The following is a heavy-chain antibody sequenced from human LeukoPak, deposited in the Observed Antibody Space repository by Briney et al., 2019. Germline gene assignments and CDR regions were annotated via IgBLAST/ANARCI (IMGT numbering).Heavy chain of an antibody. CDR1: GGSISSYY. D-gene: IGHD2-15*01. V-gene: IGHV4-4*07. CDR2: IYTSGST. J-gene: IGHJ4*02. Sequence: PSETLSLTCTVSGGSISSYYWSWIRQPAGKGPEWIGRIYTSGSTNYNPSLKSRVTMSVDTSKNQFSLKLSSVTAAGTAVYYCARDCSGGSCYSAFDYWGQGTLVTVSS. CDR3: ARDCSGGSCYSAFDY.